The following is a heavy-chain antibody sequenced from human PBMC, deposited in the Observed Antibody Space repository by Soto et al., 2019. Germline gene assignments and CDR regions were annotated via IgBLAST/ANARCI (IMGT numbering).Heavy chain of an antibody. CDR2: IIPIFGTA. D-gene: IGHD3-22*01. Sequence: EASVKVSCKASGGTFSSYAISWVRQAPGQGLEWMGGIIPIFGTANYAQKFQGRVTITADESTSTAYMELSSLRSEDTAVYYCARTQFRSGYHYGHAFDIWGQGTMVTVSS. V-gene: IGHV1-69*13. CDR1: GGTFSSYA. J-gene: IGHJ3*02. CDR3: ARTQFRSGYHYGHAFDI.